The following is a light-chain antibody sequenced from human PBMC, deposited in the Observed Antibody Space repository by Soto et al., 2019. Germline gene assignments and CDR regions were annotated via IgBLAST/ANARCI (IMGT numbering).Light chain of an antibody. Sequence: AIRMTQSPSSLSASTGDRVTITCRASQGISSYLAWYQQKPGKAPKLLIYAAYNRQSGVPSRFSGSGSGTDFTLTISCLQSEDFATYYCQQYYSYPRTFGQGTKVEIK. J-gene: IGKJ1*01. CDR1: QGISSY. V-gene: IGKV1-8*01. CDR2: AAY. CDR3: QQYYSYPRT.